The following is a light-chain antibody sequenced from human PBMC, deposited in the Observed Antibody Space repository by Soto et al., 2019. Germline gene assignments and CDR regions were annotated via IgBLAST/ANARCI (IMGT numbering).Light chain of an antibody. V-gene: IGLV2-8*01. J-gene: IGLJ2*01. Sequence: QSVLTQPPSASGSPGQSVTISCTGTSSDVGAYNYVSWYQHHPGKAPKLMIYEVTNRPSGVPDRFSGSKSGNTASLTVSGLQAEDEADFYCTSYAGSSKHLVFGGGTKLTVL. CDR1: SSDVGAYNY. CDR3: TSYAGSSKHLV. CDR2: EVT.